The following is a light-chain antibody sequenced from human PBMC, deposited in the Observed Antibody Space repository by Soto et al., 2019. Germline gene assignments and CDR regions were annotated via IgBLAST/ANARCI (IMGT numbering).Light chain of an antibody. CDR3: YSSRSSSSTFYV. CDR1: SSDIGGSNY. Sequence: QSALTQPASVSGSPGQSITISCAGTSSDIGGSNYVSWYQQHPGKAPKLMIYGVSNRPSGVSNRFSGSKSGNTASLTISGLQAEDEADDFCYSSRSSSSTFYVFGAGTKVTVL. CDR2: GVS. V-gene: IGLV2-14*03. J-gene: IGLJ1*01.